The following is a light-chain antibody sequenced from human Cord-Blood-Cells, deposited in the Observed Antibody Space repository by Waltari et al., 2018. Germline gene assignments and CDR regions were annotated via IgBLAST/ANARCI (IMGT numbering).Light chain of an antibody. CDR2: DAS. V-gene: IGKV1-33*01. CDR3: QQYDNLPFT. J-gene: IGKJ3*01. CDR1: QDISKY. Sequence: DIQMTQSPSSLSASVENRVTITCQASQDISKYLNWYQQKPGKAPKLLIYDASNLETGVPSRFSGSGSGTDFTFTISSLQPEDIATYYCQQYDNLPFTFGPGTKVDI.